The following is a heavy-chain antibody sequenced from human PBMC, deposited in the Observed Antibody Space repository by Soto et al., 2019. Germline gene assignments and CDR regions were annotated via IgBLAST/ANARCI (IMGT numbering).Heavy chain of an antibody. D-gene: IGHD2-15*01. CDR1: GYTFTSYD. CDR2: MNPNSGNT. J-gene: IGHJ5*02. V-gene: IGHV1-8*01. Sequence: QVQLVQSGAEVKKPGASVKVSCKASGYTFTSYDINWVRQATGQGLEWMGWMNPNSGNTGYVQKFQGRVTMTRNTSISTAYMELSSLRSEDTAVYYCARVARYCSGGSCYSFDPWGQGTLVTVSS. CDR3: ARVARYCSGGSCYSFDP.